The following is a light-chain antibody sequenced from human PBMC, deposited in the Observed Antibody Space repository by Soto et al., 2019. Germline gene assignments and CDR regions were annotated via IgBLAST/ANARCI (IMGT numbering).Light chain of an antibody. V-gene: IGKV1-9*01. Sequence: DIQLTQSPSFLSASVGDRVTITCRASQGISSHLAWYQQKPGKAPKLLIYAASTLQSGVPSRFSGSGSGTEFTLTISSLQPEDFATYYCQQLNSYPIFTFGPGTKVDIK. CDR2: AAS. CDR3: QQLNSYPIFT. J-gene: IGKJ3*01. CDR1: QGISSH.